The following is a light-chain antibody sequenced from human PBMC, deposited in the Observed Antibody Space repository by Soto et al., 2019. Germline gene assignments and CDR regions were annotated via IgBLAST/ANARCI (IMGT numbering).Light chain of an antibody. V-gene: IGKV3-20*01. Sequence: EIVMTQSPATLSVSPGERATLSCRASQSVSSNLAWYQQKPGQAPRLLIYDASDRATGIPDRFSGSGSGTDFTLTISRLEPEDFAVYYCQQYDSSPLTFGPGTKVDIK. J-gene: IGKJ3*01. CDR2: DAS. CDR3: QQYDSSPLT. CDR1: QSVSSN.